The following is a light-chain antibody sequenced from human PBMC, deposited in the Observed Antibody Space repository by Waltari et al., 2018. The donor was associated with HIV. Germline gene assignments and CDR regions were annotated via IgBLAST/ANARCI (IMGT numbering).Light chain of an antibody. CDR3: VLYMGSGISV. Sequence: QTVVTQEPSFSVSPGGTVTLTCGLSSGSVSTSSYPSWYQQTPGQAPRTLIYSTDTRSSGVPDRFSGSILGNKAALTITGALADDESDYYCVLYMGSGISVFGGGTKLTVL. CDR2: STD. V-gene: IGLV8-61*01. CDR1: SGSVSTSSY. J-gene: IGLJ3*02.